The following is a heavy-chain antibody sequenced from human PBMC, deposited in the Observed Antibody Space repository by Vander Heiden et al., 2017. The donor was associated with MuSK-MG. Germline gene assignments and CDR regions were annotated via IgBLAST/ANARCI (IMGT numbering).Heavy chain of an antibody. V-gene: IGHV1-69*01. D-gene: IGHD3-22*01. J-gene: IGHJ4*02. Sequence: QVQLVQSGAEVKKPGSSVKVSCKASGGTFISYAISWVRQAPGQGLEWMGGIIPIFGTANYAQKFQGRVTITADESTSTAYMELSSLRSEDTAVYYCARVRYYDSSGYYYFLDYWGQGTLVTVSS. CDR2: IIPIFGTA. CDR3: ARVRYYDSSGYYYFLDY. CDR1: GGTFISYA.